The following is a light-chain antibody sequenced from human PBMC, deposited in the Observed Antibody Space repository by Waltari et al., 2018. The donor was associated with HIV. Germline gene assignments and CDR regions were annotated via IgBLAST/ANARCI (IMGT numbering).Light chain of an antibody. J-gene: IGLJ2*01. CDR1: SSDVGSYNL. CDR2: EVS. CDR3: CSYAGSSSVV. V-gene: IGLV2-23*02. Sequence: QSALTQPASVSGSPGQSITISCTGTSSDVGSYNLVSWYHQRPGKAPKLMIYEVSKRPSGVSNRFSGSKSGNTASLTISGLQAEDEADYYCCSYAGSSSVVFGGGTKLTVL.